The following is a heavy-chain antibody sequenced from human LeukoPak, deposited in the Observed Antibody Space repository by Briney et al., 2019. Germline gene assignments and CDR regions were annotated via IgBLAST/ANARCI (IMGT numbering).Heavy chain of an antibody. CDR1: GGSISSSNW. CDR3: ARVRVVVPSPYYFDY. D-gene: IGHD3-22*01. J-gene: IGHJ4*02. CDR2: IYHSGST. Sequence: SGTLSLTCAVSGGSISSSNWWSWVRQPPGKGLEWIGEIYHSGSTNYNPSLKSRVTISVDTSKNQFSLKLSSVTAADTAVYYCARVRVVVPSPYYFDYWGQGTLVTVSS. V-gene: IGHV4-4*02.